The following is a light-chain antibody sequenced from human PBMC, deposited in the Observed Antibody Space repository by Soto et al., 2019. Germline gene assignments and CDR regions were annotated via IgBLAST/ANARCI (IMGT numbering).Light chain of an antibody. V-gene: IGLV1-44*01. Sequence: QSVLTQPPSASGTPGQRVTISCSGSSSNIGANPINWYQQLPGTAPKLLIYNTDQRPSGVPDRFSASKSGTSASLAISGRQSEDEADYYCEAWDDSLYGAVLGGGTKLTVL. J-gene: IGLJ2*01. CDR3: EAWDDSLYGAV. CDR2: NTD. CDR1: SSNIGANP.